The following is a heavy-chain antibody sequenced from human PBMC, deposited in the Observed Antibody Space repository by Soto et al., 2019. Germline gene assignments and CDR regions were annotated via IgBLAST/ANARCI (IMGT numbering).Heavy chain of an antibody. D-gene: IGHD1-26*01. CDR2: ISSSSSYI. CDR3: ARDLSMREGVYYYGMDV. CDR1: GFTFSSYS. V-gene: IGHV3-21*01. Sequence: XGSLTLACAASGFTFSSYSVNWVRQAPGKGLEWVSSISSSSSYIYYADSVKGRFTISRDNAKNSLYLQMNSLRAEDTAVYYCARDLSMREGVYYYGMDVWGQGTTVTVSS. J-gene: IGHJ6*02.